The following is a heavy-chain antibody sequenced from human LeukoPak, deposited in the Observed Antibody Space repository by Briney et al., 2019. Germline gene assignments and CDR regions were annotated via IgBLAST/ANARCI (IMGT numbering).Heavy chain of an antibody. D-gene: IGHD6-19*01. CDR1: GVSISSYY. Sequence: SETLSLTCTVSGVSISSYYWSWIRQPAGKGLEWLGRIYTSGSTNYNPSLKSRVTMSVDTSKNQFSLKLSSVTAADTAVYYCANGRAVAGKGYFDYWGQGTLVTVSS. J-gene: IGHJ4*02. CDR3: ANGRAVAGKGYFDY. V-gene: IGHV4-4*07. CDR2: IYTSGST.